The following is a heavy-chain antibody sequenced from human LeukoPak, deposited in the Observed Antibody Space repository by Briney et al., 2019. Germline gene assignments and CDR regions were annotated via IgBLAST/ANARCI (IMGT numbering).Heavy chain of an antibody. CDR1: GGSISSYY. J-gene: IGHJ1*01. V-gene: IGHV4-59*12. Sequence: SETLSLTCTVSGGSISSYYWSWIRQPPGKGLEWIGYIYYSGSTNYNPSLKSRVTISVDTSKKQFSLNLSSVTAADTAVYYCARRGRYCTGANCYTGYFQHWGQGTLVTVSS. CDR3: ARRGRYCTGANCYTGYFQH. D-gene: IGHD2-2*02. CDR2: IYYSGST.